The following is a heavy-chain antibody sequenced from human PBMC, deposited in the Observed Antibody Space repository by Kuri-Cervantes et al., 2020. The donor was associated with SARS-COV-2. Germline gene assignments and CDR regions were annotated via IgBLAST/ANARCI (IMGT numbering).Heavy chain of an antibody. Sequence: GGSLRLSCAASGFTFSSYSMNWVRQAPGKGLEWVSSISSSSSYIYYADSVKGRFTISRDNAKNSLYLQMNSLRAEDTAVYYCARADDCSGGSCPAYYWGQGTLVTVSS. J-gene: IGHJ4*02. CDR2: ISSSSSYI. CDR1: GFTFSSYS. D-gene: IGHD2-15*01. CDR3: ARADDCSGGSCPAYY. V-gene: IGHV3-21*01.